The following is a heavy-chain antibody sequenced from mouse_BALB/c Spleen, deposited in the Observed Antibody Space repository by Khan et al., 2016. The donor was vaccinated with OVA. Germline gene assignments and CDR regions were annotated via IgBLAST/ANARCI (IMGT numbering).Heavy chain of an antibody. J-gene: IGHJ3*01. Sequence: VQLQQSGPELVRPGVSVKISCKGSGYTFTDYAMHWVKQSHAKSLEWIGVISTYSGNTNYNQKFKGKATMTVDKSSSTAYMELARLTSEDSAIYDCARPGLRRGACFAYWGQGTLVTVSA. D-gene: IGHD2-2*01. V-gene: IGHV1S137*01. CDR3: ARPGLRRGACFAY. CDR2: ISTYSGNT. CDR1: GYTFTDYA.